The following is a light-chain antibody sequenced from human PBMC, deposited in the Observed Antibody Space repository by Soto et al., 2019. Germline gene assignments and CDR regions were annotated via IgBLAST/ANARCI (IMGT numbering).Light chain of an antibody. J-gene: IGKJ3*01. CDR2: GAS. CDR1: QDIRKY. Sequence: DIQMTQSPSSLSASVGDRVTITCQASQDIRKYLSWYQQKPGRAPKLLIYGASNLETGVPSRFSGSGYGTDFTFNISSLQPEDIATYYCQHYDHLPPFAFGPGTKVAI. CDR3: QHYDHLPPFA. V-gene: IGKV1-33*01.